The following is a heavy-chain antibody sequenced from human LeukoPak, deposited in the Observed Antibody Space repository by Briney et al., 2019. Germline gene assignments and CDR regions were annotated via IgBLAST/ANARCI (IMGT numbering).Heavy chain of an antibody. CDR2: TYYSGST. CDR3: ARGFLRYFDWFSYAFDI. V-gene: IGHV4-59*12. Sequence: SETLSLTCTVSGGSISSYYWSWIRQPPGKGLEWIGYTYYSGSTNYNPSLKSRVTISVDTSKNQFSLKLSSVTAADTAVYYCARGFLRYFDWFSYAFDIWGQGTMVTVSS. J-gene: IGHJ3*02. CDR1: GGSISSYY. D-gene: IGHD3-9*01.